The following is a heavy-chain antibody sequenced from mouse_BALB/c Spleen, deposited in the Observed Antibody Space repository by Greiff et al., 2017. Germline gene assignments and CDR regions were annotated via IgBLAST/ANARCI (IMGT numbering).Heavy chain of an antibody. CDR1: GYSFTGYY. J-gene: IGHJ2*01. V-gene: IGHV1S34*01. Sequence: LVKTGASVKISCKASGYSFTGYYMHWVKQSHGKSLEWIGYISCYNGATSYNQKFKGKATFTVDTSSSTAYMQFNSLTSEDSAVYYCARGAFITTVVAPFDYWGQGTTLTVSS. CDR2: ISCYNGAT. CDR3: ARGAFITTVVAPFDY. D-gene: IGHD1-1*01.